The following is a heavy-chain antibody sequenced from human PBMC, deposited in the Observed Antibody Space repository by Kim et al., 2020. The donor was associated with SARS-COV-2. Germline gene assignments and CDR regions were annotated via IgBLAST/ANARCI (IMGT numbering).Heavy chain of an antibody. J-gene: IGHJ3*02. CDR2: IWYDGSNK. V-gene: IGHV3-33*08. Sequence: GGSLRLSCAASGFTFSSYGMHWVRQAPGKGLEWVAVIWYDGSNKYYADSVKGRFTISRDNSKNTLYLQMNSLRAEDTAVYYCARDALSRTVVVTAIMWRAFDIWGQGTMVTVSS. D-gene: IGHD2-21*02. CDR3: ARDALSRTVVVTAIMWRAFDI. CDR1: GFTFSSYG.